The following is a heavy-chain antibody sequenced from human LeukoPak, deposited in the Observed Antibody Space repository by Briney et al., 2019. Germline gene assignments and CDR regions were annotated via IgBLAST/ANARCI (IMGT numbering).Heavy chain of an antibody. CDR3: ARHLSNYGSGTYTAFDV. CDR1: GGSTRNYC. V-gene: IGHV4-59*08. CDR2: SHYRGNT. J-gene: IGHJ3*01. Sequence: PSETLSLTCTVSGGSTRNYCWSWVRRPPGMGLQWIGYSHYRGNTDYSPSLRSRVTISSDTSRISLKVTSVTAADTAVYYCARHLSNYGSGTYTAFDVWGQGAMVIVSS. D-gene: IGHD3-10*01.